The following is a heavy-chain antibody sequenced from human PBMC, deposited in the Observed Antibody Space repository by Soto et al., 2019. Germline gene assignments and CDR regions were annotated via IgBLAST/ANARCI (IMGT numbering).Heavy chain of an antibody. CDR1: GFTFDDYA. CDR2: ISWNSDGM. CDR3: AKDSADYFGSGNYYQHFDY. J-gene: IGHJ4*02. D-gene: IGHD3-10*01. V-gene: IGHV3-9*01. Sequence: EVQLVESGGGLVQPGRSLRLSCVVSGFTFDDYAMHWVRQAPGKGLEWVLGISWNSDGMGYADSVKGRFTISRDNAKNSLYLEMNSLRAEDTALYYCAKDSADYFGSGNYYQHFDYWGQGTLVTVSS.